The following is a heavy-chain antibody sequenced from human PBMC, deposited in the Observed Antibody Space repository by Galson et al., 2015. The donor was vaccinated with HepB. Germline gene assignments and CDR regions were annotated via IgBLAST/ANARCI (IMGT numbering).Heavy chain of an antibody. D-gene: IGHD3-3*01. CDR1: GFTFSSYG. CDR2: ISYDGSNK. Sequence: SLRLSCAASGFTFSSYGMHWVRQAPGKGLEWVAVISYDGSNKYYADSVKGRLTISRDNSKNTLYLQMNSLRAEDTAVYYCAKEGLDFWSGYFRVNYYYGMDVWSQGTTVTVSS. V-gene: IGHV3-30*18. CDR3: AKEGLDFWSGYFRVNYYYGMDV. J-gene: IGHJ6*02.